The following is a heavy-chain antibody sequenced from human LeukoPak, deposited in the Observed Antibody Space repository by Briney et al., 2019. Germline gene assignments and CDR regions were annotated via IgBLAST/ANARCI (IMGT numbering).Heavy chain of an antibody. CDR1: GGSISSYY. CDR2: IYYSGST. CDR3: ASTPIQAYYMDV. Sequence: SETLSLTCTVSGGSISSYYWSWIRQPPGKGLEWIGYIYYSGSTNYNPSLKSRVTISVDTSKNQFSLKLSSVTAADTAVYYCASTPIQAYYMDVWGKGTTVTVSS. V-gene: IGHV4-59*12. J-gene: IGHJ6*03.